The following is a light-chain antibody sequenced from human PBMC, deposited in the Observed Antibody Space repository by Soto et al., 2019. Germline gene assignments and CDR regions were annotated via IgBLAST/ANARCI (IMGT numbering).Light chain of an antibody. J-gene: IGKJ3*01. CDR3: QQPPYT. V-gene: IGKV1-39*01. Sequence: DIQTTQSPSSLSASVGDRVTITCRASQTPRTFLNWYQQKPGKAPKLLIYATSTLQSGVPSRFSGRDSGADFTLTINNLQPEDFATYYCQQPPYTFGPGTKVDIK. CDR2: ATS. CDR1: QTPRTF.